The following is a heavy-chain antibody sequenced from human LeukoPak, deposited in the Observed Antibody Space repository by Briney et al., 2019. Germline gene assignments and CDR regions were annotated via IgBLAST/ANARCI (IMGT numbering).Heavy chain of an antibody. J-gene: IGHJ3*02. CDR3: ARYASSSLAFDI. CDR1: GLTVSSNH. V-gene: IGHV3-53*01. CDR2: IYSGGST. Sequence: GGSLRLSCAASGLTVSSNHMSWVRQAPGKGLEWVSVIYSGGSTYYADSVKGRFTISRDNSKNTLYLQMNSLRAEDTAVYYCARYASSSLAFDIWGQGTMVTVSS. D-gene: IGHD6-13*01.